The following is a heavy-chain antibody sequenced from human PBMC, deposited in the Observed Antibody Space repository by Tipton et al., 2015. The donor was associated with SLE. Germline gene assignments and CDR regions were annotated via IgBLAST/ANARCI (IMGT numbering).Heavy chain of an antibody. J-gene: IGHJ4*02. V-gene: IGHV3-30*02. D-gene: IGHD3-22*01. Sequence: SGFTFSSYGMHWVRQAPGKGLEWVAFIRYDGSNKYYADSVKGRFTISRDNSKNTLYLQMNSLRAEDTAVYYCATTGGVTMIVPDYWGQGTLVTVSS. CDR1: GFTFSSYG. CDR2: IRYDGSNK. CDR3: ATTGGVTMIVPDY.